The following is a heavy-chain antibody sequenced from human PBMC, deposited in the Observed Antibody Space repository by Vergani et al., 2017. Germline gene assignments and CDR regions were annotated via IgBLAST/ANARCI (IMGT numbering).Heavy chain of an antibody. CDR2: IYYSGST. CDR3: AMRKRDQFGVVTYNRFDP. Sequence: QVQLQESGPGLVKPSQTLSLTCTVSGRSISSGDYYWSWIRQPPGKGLEWIGYIYYSGSTYYNPSLKSRFTISVDRSKNQFSLKLSSVTAADTAVYYCAMRKRDQFGVVTYNRFDPWGQGTLVTVSS. J-gene: IGHJ5*02. D-gene: IGHD3-3*01. CDR1: GRSISSGDYY. V-gene: IGHV4-30-4*08.